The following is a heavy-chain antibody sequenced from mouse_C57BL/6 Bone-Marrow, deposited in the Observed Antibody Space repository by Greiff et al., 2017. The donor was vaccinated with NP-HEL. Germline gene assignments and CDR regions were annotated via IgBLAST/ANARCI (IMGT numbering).Heavy chain of an antibody. CDR2: ISTYYGDA. D-gene: IGHD2-1*01. J-gene: IGHJ1*03. V-gene: IGHV1-67*01. CDR1: GYTFTDYA. Sequence: VQGVESGPELVRPGVSVKISCKGSGYTFTDYAMHWVKQSHAKSLEWIGVISTYYGDASYNQKFKDKATMTVDKSSSTAYMELARLTSEDSAVYYCAGGNYLYWYFDVWGTGTTVTVSS. CDR3: AGGNYLYWYFDV.